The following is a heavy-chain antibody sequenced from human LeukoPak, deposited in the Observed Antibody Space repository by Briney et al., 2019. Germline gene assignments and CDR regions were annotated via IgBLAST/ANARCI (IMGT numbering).Heavy chain of an antibody. CDR3: AKNKLLQLEYYFDF. CDR2: ISYDGSNK. D-gene: IGHD1-1*01. V-gene: IGHV3-30*18. CDR1: GFTFSSFN. Sequence: PGGSLRLSCAASGFTFSSFNMHWVRQAPGKGLEWVAIISYDGSNKYYADSVKGRFTISRDNSKNTLYLQMNSLGAEDTAVYYCAKNKLLQLEYYFDFWGQETLVTVSS. J-gene: IGHJ4*02.